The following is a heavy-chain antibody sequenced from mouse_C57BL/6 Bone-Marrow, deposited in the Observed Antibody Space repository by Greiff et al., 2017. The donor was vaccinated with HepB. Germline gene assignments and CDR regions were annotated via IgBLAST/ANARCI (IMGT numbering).Heavy chain of an antibody. CDR2: IDPENGDT. J-gene: IGHJ4*01. V-gene: IGHV14-4*01. CDR1: GFNIKDDY. CDR3: TIYYYGAYAMDY. Sequence: EVQLVESGAELVRPGASVKLSCTASGFNIKDDYMHWVKQRPEQGLEWIGWIDPENGDTEYASKFQGKATITADTSSNTAYLQLSSLTSEDTAVYYCTIYYYGAYAMDYWGQGTSVTVSS. D-gene: IGHD1-1*01.